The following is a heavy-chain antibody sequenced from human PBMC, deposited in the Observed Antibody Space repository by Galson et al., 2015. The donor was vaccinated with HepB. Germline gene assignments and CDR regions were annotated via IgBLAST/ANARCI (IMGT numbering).Heavy chain of an antibody. Sequence: SLRLSCAASGFTVGDNYISWVRQAPGKGLEWISVLYPPGNTYYADSVKGRFTISRDTSKNTLYLQMNSLKVEDTAVYYCAGEGGPGPGSFNYWGQGTLVAASA. J-gene: IGHJ4*02. CDR2: LYPPGNT. CDR3: AGEGGPGPGSFNY. CDR1: GFTVGDNY. V-gene: IGHV3-53*01.